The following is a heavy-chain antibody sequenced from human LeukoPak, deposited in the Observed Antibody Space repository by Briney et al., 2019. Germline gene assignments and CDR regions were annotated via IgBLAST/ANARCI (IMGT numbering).Heavy chain of an antibody. CDR1: GGTFSSYA. Sequence: ASMKVSCKASGGTFSSYAISWVRQAPGQGLEWMGRIIPIFGTANYAQKFQGRVTITTDESTSTAYMELSSLRSEDTAVYYCARGGGPLDYYDSSGYYPKDDAFDIWGQGTMVTVSS. V-gene: IGHV1-69*05. CDR2: IIPIFGTA. D-gene: IGHD3-22*01. CDR3: ARGGGPLDYYDSSGYYPKDDAFDI. J-gene: IGHJ3*02.